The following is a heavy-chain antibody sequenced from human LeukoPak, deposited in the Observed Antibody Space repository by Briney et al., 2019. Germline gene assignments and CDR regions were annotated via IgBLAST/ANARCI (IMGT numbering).Heavy chain of an antibody. D-gene: IGHD3-16*01. J-gene: IGHJ6*02. Sequence: GGSLRLSCAASGCTFSSYWMNWARQAPGKGLEWVASINHNGNVNYYVDSVKGRFTISRDNAKNSLYLQMSNLRAEDTAVYFCARGGGLDVWGQGATVTVSS. CDR2: INHNGNVN. CDR1: GCTFSSYW. CDR3: ARGGGLDV. V-gene: IGHV3-7*03.